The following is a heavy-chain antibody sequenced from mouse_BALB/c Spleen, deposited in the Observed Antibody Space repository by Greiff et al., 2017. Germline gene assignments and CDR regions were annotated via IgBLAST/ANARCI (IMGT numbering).Heavy chain of an antibody. V-gene: IGHV3-2*02. Sequence: EVMLVESGPGLVKPSQSLSLTCTVTGYSITSDYAWNWIRQFPGNKLEWMGYISYSGSTSYNPSLKSRISITRDTSKNQFFLQLNSVTTEDTATYYCARYDWDVPFFDYWGQGTTLTVSS. J-gene: IGHJ2*01. CDR3: ARYDWDVPFFDY. D-gene: IGHD4-1*01. CDR1: GYSITSDYA. CDR2: ISYSGST.